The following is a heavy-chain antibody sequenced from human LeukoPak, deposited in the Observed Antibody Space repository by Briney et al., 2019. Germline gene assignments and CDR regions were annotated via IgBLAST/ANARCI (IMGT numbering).Heavy chain of an antibody. CDR1: GFIFSNFA. D-gene: IGHD3-16*01. CDR3: VRGPRYYDDSGFHYGVFDI. Sequence: GGSLRLSCAASGFIFSNFAMNWVRQAPGKGLEWVSIISGSGDSTYYTDSVKGRFIISRDNSKNTLYLQMNSLTADDTAVYYCVRGPRYYDDSGFHYGVFDIWGQGTLVTVSS. V-gene: IGHV3-23*01. CDR2: ISGSGDST. J-gene: IGHJ3*02.